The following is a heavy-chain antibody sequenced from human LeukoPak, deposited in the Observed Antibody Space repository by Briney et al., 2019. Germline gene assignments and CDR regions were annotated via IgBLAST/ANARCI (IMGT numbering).Heavy chain of an antibody. Sequence: GGSLRLSCAASGFTVSSNYMSWIRQAPGKGLEWVSVIYSGGSTYYAASVKGRFTISRHNSKNTLYLQMNSLRAEDTAVYYCARTYYDFWSGYGPHYFDYWGQGTLVTVSS. V-gene: IGHV3-53*04. D-gene: IGHD3-3*01. J-gene: IGHJ4*02. CDR1: GFTVSSNY. CDR2: IYSGGST. CDR3: ARTYYDFWSGYGPHYFDY.